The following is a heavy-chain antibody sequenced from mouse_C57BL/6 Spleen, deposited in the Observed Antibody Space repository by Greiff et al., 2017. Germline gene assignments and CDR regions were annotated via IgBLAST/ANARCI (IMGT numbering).Heavy chain of an antibody. CDR2: INYDGSST. Sequence: EVMLVESEGGLVQPGSSMKLSCTASGFTFSDYYMAWVRQVPEKGLEWVANINYDGSSTYYLDSLKSRFIISRDNAKNILYLQMSSLKSEDTATYYCAGGDYDSSSWYFDVWGTGTTVTVSS. D-gene: IGHD1-1*01. V-gene: IGHV5-16*01. CDR3: AGGDYDSSSWYFDV. J-gene: IGHJ1*03. CDR1: GFTFSDYY.